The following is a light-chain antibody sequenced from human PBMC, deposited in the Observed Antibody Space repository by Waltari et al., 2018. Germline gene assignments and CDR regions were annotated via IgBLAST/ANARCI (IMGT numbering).Light chain of an antibody. V-gene: IGLV2-8*01. CDR3: ASRGASKV. Sequence: QSALTQPPSASGSPGQSVTISCTGTSSDVGAYKYVSWYQQTPGKAPKLLIYEVSKRAAGVPDRFSGSKSGNTASLTVSGLQAEDEADYYCASRGASKVFGGGTKLTVL. CDR2: EVS. J-gene: IGLJ2*01. CDR1: SSDVGAYKY.